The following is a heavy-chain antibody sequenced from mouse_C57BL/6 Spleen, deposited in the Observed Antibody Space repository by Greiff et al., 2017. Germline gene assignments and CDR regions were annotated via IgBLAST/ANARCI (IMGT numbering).Heavy chain of an antibody. D-gene: IGHD1-2*01. Sequence: QVQLQQSGAELVKPGASVKLSCKASGYTFTSYWMHWVKQRPGQGLEWIGMIHPNSGSTNYNEKFKSKATLTVDKSSSTAYMQLSSLTSEDSAVYYCARNGITTAFAYWGQGTLVTVSA. J-gene: IGHJ3*01. V-gene: IGHV1-64*01. CDR2: IHPNSGST. CDR3: ARNGITTAFAY. CDR1: GYTFTSYW.